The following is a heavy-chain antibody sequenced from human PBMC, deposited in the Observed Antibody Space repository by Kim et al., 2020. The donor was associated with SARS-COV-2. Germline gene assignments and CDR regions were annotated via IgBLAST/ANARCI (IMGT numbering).Heavy chain of an antibody. D-gene: IGHD4-17*01. CDR2: INPSGGST. Sequence: ASVKVSCKASGYTFTSYYMHWVRQAPGQGLEWMGIINPSGGSTSYAQKFQGRVTMTRDTSTSTVYMELSSLRSEDTAVYYCARDPAPKLTTVTTHRSSWFDPWGQGTLVTVSS. CDR1: GYTFTSYY. CDR3: ARDPAPKLTTVTTHRSSWFDP. V-gene: IGHV1-46*01. J-gene: IGHJ5*02.